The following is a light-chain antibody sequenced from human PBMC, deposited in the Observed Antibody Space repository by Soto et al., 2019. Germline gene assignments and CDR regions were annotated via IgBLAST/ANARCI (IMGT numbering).Light chain of an antibody. CDR1: QSVRSY. CDR3: QQRSNWPPGGT. CDR2: DAS. Sequence: EIVLTQSPATLSLSPGERATLSCRASQSVRSYLAWYQQKPGQAPRLLIYDASNRATGIPARFSGSGSGTDFTLTISSLEPEDVAVYYCQQRSNWPPGGTFGGGTKVEIK. J-gene: IGKJ4*01. V-gene: IGKV3-11*01.